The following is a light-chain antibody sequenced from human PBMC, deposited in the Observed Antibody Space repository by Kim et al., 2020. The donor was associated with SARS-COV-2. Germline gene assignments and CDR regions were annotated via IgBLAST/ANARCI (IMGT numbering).Light chain of an antibody. Sequence: ASVGDRVTITCRASQGISSYLASYQQKPGKAPKLLIYAASTLQSGVPSMFSGSGSGTDFTLTISSLQPEDFATYYCQQLNSYPRTFGQGTKVDIK. V-gene: IGKV1-9*01. CDR3: QQLNSYPRT. CDR1: QGISSY. J-gene: IGKJ1*01. CDR2: AAS.